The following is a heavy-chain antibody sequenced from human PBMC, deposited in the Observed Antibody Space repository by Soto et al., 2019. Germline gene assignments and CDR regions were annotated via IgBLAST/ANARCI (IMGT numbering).Heavy chain of an antibody. J-gene: IGHJ4*02. Sequence: PSETLSLTCTVSGGSVSSSIYYWGWVRQPPGKGLEWIGSVYYSGSTYYNPSLESRVTISVDKSKNQFSLKLMSLSAADTAVYNCGRLEGLATISYYFDYWGQGALVTVSS. CDR2: VYYSGST. V-gene: IGHV4-39*01. CDR1: GGSVSSSIYY. D-gene: IGHD3-9*01. CDR3: GRLEGLATISYYFDY.